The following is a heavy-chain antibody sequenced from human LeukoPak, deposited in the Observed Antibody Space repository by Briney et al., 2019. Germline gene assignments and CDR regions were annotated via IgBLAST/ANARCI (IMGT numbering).Heavy chain of an antibody. J-gene: IGHJ3*02. D-gene: IGHD3-22*01. CDR3: ARDRDYYDSNDAFDI. Sequence: SETLSLTCTVSGGSISSSSYYWGWIRQPPGKGLEWIGSIYYSGSTYYNPSLKSRVTISVDTSKNQFSLKLSSVTAADTAVYYCARDRDYYDSNDAFDIWGQGTMVTVSS. V-gene: IGHV4-39*07. CDR2: IYYSGST. CDR1: GGSISSSSYY.